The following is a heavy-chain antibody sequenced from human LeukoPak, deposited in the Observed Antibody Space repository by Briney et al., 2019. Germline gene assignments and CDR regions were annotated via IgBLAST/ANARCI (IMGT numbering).Heavy chain of an antibody. CDR1: GYTFTSYG. CDR3: AREVRGSSGWPEDY. V-gene: IGHV1-18*01. D-gene: IGHD6-19*01. CDR2: ISAYNGNT. J-gene: IGHJ4*02. Sequence: ASVKVSCKASGYTFTSYGISWVRQAPGQGLEWMGWISAYNGNTNYAQKFQGRVTMTRDTSISTAYMELSRLRSDDTAVYYCAREVRGSSGWPEDYWGQGTLVTVSS.